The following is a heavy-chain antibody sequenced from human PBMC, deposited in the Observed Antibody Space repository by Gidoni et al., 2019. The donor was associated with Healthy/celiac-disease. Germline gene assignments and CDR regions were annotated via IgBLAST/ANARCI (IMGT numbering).Heavy chain of an antibody. D-gene: IGHD3-3*01. J-gene: IGHJ6*02. CDR2: ISWNSGSI. V-gene: IGHV3-9*01. CDR3: AKGGREWLLHYYYYYGMDV. Sequence: VQLVESGGGLVQPGRSLRLSCAASGFTFDDYAMHWVRQAPGKGLERVSGISWNSGSIGYADSVKGRFTISRDNAKNSLYLQMNSLRAEDTALYYCAKGGREWLLHYYYYYGMDVWGQGTTVTVSS. CDR1: GFTFDDYA.